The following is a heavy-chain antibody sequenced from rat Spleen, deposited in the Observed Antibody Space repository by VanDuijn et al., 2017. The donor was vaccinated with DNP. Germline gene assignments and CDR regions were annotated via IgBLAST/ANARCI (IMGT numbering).Heavy chain of an antibody. V-gene: IGHV5-17*01. Sequence: EVQLVESGGGLVQPGNSLKLSCAASGFTFSDYAMAWVRQGTKKGLEWVATISPSGSRTYYADSVKGRFTISRDDAKSGLYLQMSSLRSEDTATYYCARLHYGLDYWGQGVMVTVSS. CDR3: ARLHYGLDY. D-gene: IGHD1-11*01. CDR1: GFTFSDYA. CDR2: ISPSGSRT. J-gene: IGHJ2*01.